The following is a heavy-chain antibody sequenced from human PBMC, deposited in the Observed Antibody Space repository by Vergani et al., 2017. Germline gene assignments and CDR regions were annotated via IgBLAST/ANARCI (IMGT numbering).Heavy chain of an antibody. D-gene: IGHD3-10*01. CDR3: ARERIRSSDY. Sequence: VQLVESGGGLVQPGGSLRLSCAASGFTFSSYAMHWVRQAPGKGLEWVAVISYDGSNKYYADSVKSRFTISRDNSKNTLYLQMNSLRAEDTAVYYCARERIRSSDYWGQGTLVTVSS. CDR1: GFTFSSYA. V-gene: IGHV3-30-3*01. CDR2: ISYDGSNK. J-gene: IGHJ4*02.